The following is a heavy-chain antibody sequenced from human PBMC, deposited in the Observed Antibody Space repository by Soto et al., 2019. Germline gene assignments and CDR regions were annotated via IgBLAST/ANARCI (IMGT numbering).Heavy chain of an antibody. CDR2: ISGSGGST. CDR1: GFTFSSYA. V-gene: IGHV3-23*01. J-gene: IGHJ6*03. CDR3: AKDLSTVTTYLPSYYYYYYMDV. D-gene: IGHD4-17*01. Sequence: GGSLRLSCAASGFTFSSYAMSWVRQAPGKGLEWVSAISGSGGSTYYADSVKGRFTISRDNSKNTLYLQMNSLRAEDTAVYYCAKDLSTVTTYLPSYYYYYYMDVWGKGTTVTVSS.